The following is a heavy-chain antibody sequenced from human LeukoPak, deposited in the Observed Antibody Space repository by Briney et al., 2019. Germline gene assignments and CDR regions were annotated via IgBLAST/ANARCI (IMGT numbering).Heavy chain of an antibody. CDR2: ISSSSSTI. CDR3: ARGCCSGRTQGDFDY. Sequence: GGSLRLSCAASGFTFSSYSMNWVRQAPGKGLEWVSYISSSSSTIYYADPVKGRFTISRDNAKNSLYLQMNSLRAEDTAVYYCARGCCSGRTQGDFDYWGQGTLVTVSS. V-gene: IGHV3-48*01. D-gene: IGHD2-15*01. CDR1: GFTFSSYS. J-gene: IGHJ4*02.